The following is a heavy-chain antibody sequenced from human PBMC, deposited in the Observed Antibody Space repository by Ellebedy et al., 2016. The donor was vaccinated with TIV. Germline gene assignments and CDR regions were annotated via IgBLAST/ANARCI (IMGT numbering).Heavy chain of an antibody. Sequence: SETLSLTXTVSGDSIGTYYWSWIRQPPGKGLEWIGYIHYTGNTNYNPSLKSRVTISEDTSKNQFSLKLNSVTAADTAVYYCAGGQGGWDYFDYWGQGTLVTVSS. CDR2: IHYTGNT. J-gene: IGHJ4*02. V-gene: IGHV4-59*13. CDR3: AGGQGGWDYFDY. CDR1: GDSIGTYY. D-gene: IGHD1-26*01.